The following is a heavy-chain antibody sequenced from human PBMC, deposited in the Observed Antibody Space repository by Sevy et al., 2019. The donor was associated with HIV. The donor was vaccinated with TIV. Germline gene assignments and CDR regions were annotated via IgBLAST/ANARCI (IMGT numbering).Heavy chain of an antibody. Sequence: ASVKVSCKVSGYTLTELSMHWVRQAPGKGLEWMGGFDPEDGETIYAQKFQGRVTMTGDTSTDTAYMELSSLRSEDTAVYYCATDKRYCSGGSCYYPGPFDYWGQGTLVTVSS. CDR2: FDPEDGET. CDR1: GYTLTELS. CDR3: ATDKRYCSGGSCYYPGPFDY. D-gene: IGHD2-15*01. V-gene: IGHV1-24*01. J-gene: IGHJ4*02.